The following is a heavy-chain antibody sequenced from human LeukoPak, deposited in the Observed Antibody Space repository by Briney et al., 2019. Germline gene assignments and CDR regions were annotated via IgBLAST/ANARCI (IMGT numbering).Heavy chain of an antibody. CDR1: GFTFSSYG. CDR2: IWHDGSNK. V-gene: IGHV3-33*01. Sequence: GGSLRLSCAASGFTFSSYGMHWVRQAPGKGLEWVAVIWHDGSNKYYADSVKGRFTISRDNSKNTLYLQMNSLRAEDTAVYYCARDGSRGGNYFDYWGQGTLVTVSS. D-gene: IGHD1-26*01. J-gene: IGHJ4*02. CDR3: ARDGSRGGNYFDY.